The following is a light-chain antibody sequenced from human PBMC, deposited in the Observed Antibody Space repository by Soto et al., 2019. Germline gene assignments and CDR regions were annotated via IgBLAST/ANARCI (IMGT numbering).Light chain of an antibody. J-gene: IGKJ1*01. CDR1: QSVGSS. CDR3: LQRGDWPPLT. CDR2: DAS. Sequence: EIVLTQSPATLSLSPRERATLSCRASQSVGSSLAWYQQKPGQAPRLLIYDASNRATGIPARFSGSGSGTDFTLTISSLESEDFAVYYCLQRGDWPPLTFGQGTKVDIK. V-gene: IGKV3-11*01.